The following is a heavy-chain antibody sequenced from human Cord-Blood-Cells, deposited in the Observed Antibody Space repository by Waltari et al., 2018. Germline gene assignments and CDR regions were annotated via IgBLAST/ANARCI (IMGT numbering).Heavy chain of an antibody. D-gene: IGHD2-2*01. V-gene: IGHV1-8*01. Sequence: QVQLVQSGAEVKKPGASVKVSCKASGYTFTSYDINWVRQATGQGLEWMGWMNPNSGNTGYAQKFQGRVTMTRNTSISTAYMELRSLRSEDTAVYYCARVGTYCSSTSCYYWFDPWGQGTLVTVSS. CDR3: ARVGTYCSSTSCYYWFDP. CDR2: MNPNSGNT. CDR1: GYTFTSYD. J-gene: IGHJ5*02.